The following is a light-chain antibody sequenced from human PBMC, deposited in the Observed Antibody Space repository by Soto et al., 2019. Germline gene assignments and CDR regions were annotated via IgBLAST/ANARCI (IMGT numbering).Light chain of an antibody. CDR1: QGISNE. CDR2: GAS. V-gene: IGKV1-6*01. CDR3: LRDYTYPWT. Sequence: IQMTQSPSSLSASVGDRVTITCRASQGISNELGWYQQRPGKAPKVLIYGASNLQSGVPSRFSGSASGTDFTLTISSLQPEDFATYYCLRDYTYPWTFGKGTKVDIK. J-gene: IGKJ1*01.